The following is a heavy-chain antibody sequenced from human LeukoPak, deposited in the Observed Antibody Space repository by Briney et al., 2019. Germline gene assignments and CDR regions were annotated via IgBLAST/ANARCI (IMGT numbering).Heavy chain of an antibody. CDR1: GGSFSGYY. CDR3: ARVRVPRIYYYYYMDV. D-gene: IGHD4/OR15-4a*01. J-gene: IGHJ6*03. CDR2: INHRGST. Sequence: PSETLSLTCAVYGGSFSGYYWSWIRQPPGKGLEWIGEINHRGSTNYNPSLKSRVTISVDTSKNQFSLKLSSVTAADTAVYYCARVRVPRIYYYYYMDVWGKGTAVTVSS. V-gene: IGHV4-34*01.